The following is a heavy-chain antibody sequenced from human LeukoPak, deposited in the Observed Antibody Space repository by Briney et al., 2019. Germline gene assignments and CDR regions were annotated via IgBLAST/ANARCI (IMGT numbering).Heavy chain of an antibody. D-gene: IGHD5-18*01. J-gene: IGHJ6*02. V-gene: IGHV3-9*01. CDR1: GFTFDDYA. Sequence: PGGSLRLSCAASGFTFDDYAMHWVRQAPGKGLEWVSGISWNSANIAYADSVKGRFTISRDNAKNSLYLQMNSLRAEDTALYYCAKDISYGYSGDYYGMDVWGQGTTVTVSS. CDR3: AKDISYGYSGDYYGMDV. CDR2: ISWNSANI.